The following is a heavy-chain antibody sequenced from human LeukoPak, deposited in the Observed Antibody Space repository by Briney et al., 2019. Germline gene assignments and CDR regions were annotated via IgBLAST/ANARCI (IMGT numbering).Heavy chain of an antibody. CDR2: INHSGST. J-gene: IGHJ3*02. V-gene: IGHV4-34*01. D-gene: IGHD1-14*01. CDR1: GGSFSGYY. Sequence: SETLSLTCAVYGGSFSGYYWSWIRQPPGKGLEWIGEINHSGSTNYNPSLKSRVTISVDTSKNQLSLKLSSVTAADTAVYYCARGPFRATGTLNAFDIWGQGTMVTVSS. CDR3: ARGPFRATGTLNAFDI.